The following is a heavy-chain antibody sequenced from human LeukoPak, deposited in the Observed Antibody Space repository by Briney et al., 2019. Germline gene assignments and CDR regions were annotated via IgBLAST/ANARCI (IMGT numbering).Heavy chain of an antibody. CDR1: GGSISTYY. CDR3: ARGEWLLSFDY. CDR2: INHSGST. J-gene: IGHJ4*02. D-gene: IGHD3-3*01. V-gene: IGHV4-34*01. Sequence: SSQTLSLTCSVSGGSISTYYWSWIRQPPGKGLEWIGEINHSGSTNYNPSLKSRVTISVDTSKNQFSLKLSSVTAADTAVYYCARGEWLLSFDYWGQGTLVTVSS.